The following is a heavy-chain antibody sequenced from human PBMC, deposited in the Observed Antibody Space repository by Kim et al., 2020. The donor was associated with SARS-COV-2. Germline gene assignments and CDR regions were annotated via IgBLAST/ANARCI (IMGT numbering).Heavy chain of an antibody. J-gene: IGHJ4*02. Sequence: VDTVKGRITISRDNAKNSVDLQLNSLRAEDAAMYYCARDVGTGRHDCWGQGTLVTVSS. D-gene: IGHD1-26*01. V-gene: IGHV3-7*01. CDR3: ARDVGTGRHDC.